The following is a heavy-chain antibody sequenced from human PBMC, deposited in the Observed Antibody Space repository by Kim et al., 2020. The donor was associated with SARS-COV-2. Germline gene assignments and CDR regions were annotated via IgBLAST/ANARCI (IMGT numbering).Heavy chain of an antibody. J-gene: IGHJ4*02. CDR2: IKSKSDGGTA. CDR3: TTVSMR. CDR1: GIPFSNAW. V-gene: IGHV3-15*01. D-gene: IGHD2-2*01. Sequence: GGSLRLSCAVSGIPFSNAWFNWVRQAPGKGLEWFGRIKSKSDGGTADLAAPGKGRFAISRDDSKNTLYLLMNSLRTDDSAVYYCTTVSMRWGQGTQVTVS.